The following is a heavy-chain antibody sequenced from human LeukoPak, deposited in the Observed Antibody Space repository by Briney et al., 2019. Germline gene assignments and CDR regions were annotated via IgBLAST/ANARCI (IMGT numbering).Heavy chain of an antibody. CDR2: MNPNSGNT. D-gene: IGHD5-18*01. CDR3: AKDRVDTAMVV. J-gene: IGHJ4*02. Sequence: VASVKVSCKASGYTFTGYYMHWVRQATGQGLEWMGWMNPNSGNTGYAQKFQGRVTMTRNTSISTAYMELSSLRSEDTAVYYCAKDRVDTAMVVWGQGTLVTVSS. CDR1: GYTFTGYY. V-gene: IGHV1-8*02.